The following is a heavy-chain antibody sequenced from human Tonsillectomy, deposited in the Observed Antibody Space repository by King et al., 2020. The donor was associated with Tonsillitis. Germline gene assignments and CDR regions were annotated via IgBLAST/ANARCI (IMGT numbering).Heavy chain of an antibody. V-gene: IGHV2-5*02. CDR2: IYWDDDK. CDR3: ALANRMITFGGVIVREYYFDY. J-gene: IGHJ4*02. CDR1: GFSLSTSGVG. Sequence: TLKESGPTLVKPTQTLTLTCTFSGFSLSTSGVGVGWIRQPPGKALEWLALIYWDDDKRYSPSLKSRLTITKDTSKNQVVLTMTNMDPVDTATYYCALANRMITFGGVIVREYYFDYWGQGTLVTVSS. D-gene: IGHD3-16*02.